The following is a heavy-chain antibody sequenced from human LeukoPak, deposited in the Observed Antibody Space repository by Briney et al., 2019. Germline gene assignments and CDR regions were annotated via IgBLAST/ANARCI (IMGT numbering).Heavy chain of an antibody. J-gene: IGHJ4*02. Sequence: GGSLRLSCAASGFTFSSYTMSWVRQAPGKGLEWVSTITTSDGNTYYADSVKGRFTVSRDNSKNTLYLQMNSLRAEDTAVYYCAKDGGLWVSAHWGDSWGRGTLVTASS. CDR1: GFTFSSYT. CDR3: AKDGGLWVSAHWGDS. V-gene: IGHV3-23*01. D-gene: IGHD7-27*01. CDR2: ITTSDGNT.